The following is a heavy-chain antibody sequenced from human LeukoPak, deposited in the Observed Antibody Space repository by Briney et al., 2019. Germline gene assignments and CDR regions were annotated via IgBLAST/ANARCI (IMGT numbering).Heavy chain of an antibody. V-gene: IGHV3-23*01. Sequence: GGSLRHSCAASGFTFSSCAMSWVRQAPGKGLEWVSGISGSGSHTNHTDAVKGRFTISRDNSKNTLYLQMNSLRAEDTAVYYCARARGDYYDSSEGVLDVWGQGTTVTVSS. CDR2: ISGSGSHT. CDR3: ARARGDYYDSSEGVLDV. J-gene: IGHJ6*02. CDR1: GFTFSSCA. D-gene: IGHD3-22*01.